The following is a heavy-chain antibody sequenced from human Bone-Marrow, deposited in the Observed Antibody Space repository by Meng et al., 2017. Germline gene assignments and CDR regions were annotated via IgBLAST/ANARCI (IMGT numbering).Heavy chain of an antibody. J-gene: IGHJ4*02. CDR1: GFTFSSYA. V-gene: IGHV3-23*01. Sequence: GESLKISCAASGFTFSSYAMSWVRQAPGKGLEWLSAISGSGGSTYYADSVKGRFTISRDNSKNTLYLQMNSLRAEDTAVYYCAKILRAAAGTFDYWGQGTLVTVSS. D-gene: IGHD6-13*01. CDR2: ISGSGGST. CDR3: AKILRAAAGTFDY.